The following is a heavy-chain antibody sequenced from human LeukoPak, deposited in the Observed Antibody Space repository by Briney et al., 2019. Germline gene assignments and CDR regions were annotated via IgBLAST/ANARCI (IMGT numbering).Heavy chain of an antibody. D-gene: IGHD3-16*01. Sequence: GGSLRLSCAASGFDFHNYVIHWVRQAPGKGLEWVAVISYDVNIKYHADSVKGRFTISRDNAQNTLYLQMNSLSAEDTAVYYCGRDLGGRWSYWGQGALVTVSS. CDR2: ISYDVNIK. CDR1: GFDFHNYV. V-gene: IGHV3-30-3*01. J-gene: IGHJ4*02. CDR3: GRDLGGRWSY.